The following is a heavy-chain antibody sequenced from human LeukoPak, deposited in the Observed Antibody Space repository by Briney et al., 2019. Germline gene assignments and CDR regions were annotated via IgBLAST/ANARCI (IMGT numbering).Heavy chain of an antibody. CDR3: ARPTWTNYMDV. CDR1: GFTFNTYT. V-gene: IGHV3-21*01. D-gene: IGHD3/OR15-3a*01. CDR2: ITASSTAI. Sequence: GGSLRLSCAASGFTFNTYTMNWVRQAPGKGLEWVSSITASSTAIYSADSVKGRFTISRDNAKNSVSLQMNSLRAEDTAVYFCARPTWTNYMDVWGKGTAVTISS. J-gene: IGHJ6*03.